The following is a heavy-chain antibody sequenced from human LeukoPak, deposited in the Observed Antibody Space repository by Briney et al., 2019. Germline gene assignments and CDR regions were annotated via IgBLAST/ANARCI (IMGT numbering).Heavy chain of an antibody. V-gene: IGHV4-4*02. CDR2: IYHSGST. J-gene: IGHJ2*01. Sequence: SGTLSLTCAVSGGSISSSNWWSWVRQPPGKGLEWIGEIYHSGSTNYNPSLKSRVTISVDKSKNQFSLKLSSVTAADTAVYYCARGGLNWGSPLWYFDLWGRGTLVTVSS. CDR1: GGSISSSNW. D-gene: IGHD7-27*01. CDR3: ARGGLNWGSPLWYFDL.